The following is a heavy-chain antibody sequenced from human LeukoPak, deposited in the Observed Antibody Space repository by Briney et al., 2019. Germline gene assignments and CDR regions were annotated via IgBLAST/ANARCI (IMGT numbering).Heavy chain of an antibody. CDR1: GGSISSTSYY. D-gene: IGHD6-13*01. CDR2: IYYSGST. CDR3: ARQYPDSSSTYYYYYYMDV. J-gene: IGHJ6*03. V-gene: IGHV4-39*01. Sequence: SETLSLTCTVSGGSISSTSYYWGWIRQPPGKGLEWIGSIYYSGSTYYNPSLKSRVTISVDTSKNQFSLKLSSVTAAATAVYYCARQYPDSSSTYYYYYYMDVWGKGTTVTVSS.